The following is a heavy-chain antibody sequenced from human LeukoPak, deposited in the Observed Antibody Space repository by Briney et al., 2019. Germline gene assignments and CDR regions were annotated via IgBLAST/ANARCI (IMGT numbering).Heavy chain of an antibody. V-gene: IGHV3-23*01. CDR3: XRDTSDSLGAFDI. CDR2: ISSTGGTA. CDR1: GFTFSSFG. Sequence: GGSLRLSCAASGFTFSSFGMSWVRQAPGKGLEWVSAISSTGGTAYYADSVKGRFTISRDNAKNSLYLQMNSLRAEDTAVYYCXRDTSDSLGAFDIWGQGTMVTVSS. J-gene: IGHJ3*02. D-gene: IGHD3-16*01.